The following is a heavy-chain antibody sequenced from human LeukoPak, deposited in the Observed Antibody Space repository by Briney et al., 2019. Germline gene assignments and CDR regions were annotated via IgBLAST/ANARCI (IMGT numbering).Heavy chain of an antibody. Sequence: SETLSLTCTVSGDSSSSGDYYWSWIRQPPGKGLEWIGYIYYSGSTNYNPSLKSRVTISVDTSKNQFSLKLSSVTAADTAVYYCARQAAAGPNWFDPWGQGTLVTVSS. J-gene: IGHJ5*02. CDR2: IYYSGST. V-gene: IGHV4-61*08. CDR3: ARQAAAGPNWFDP. D-gene: IGHD6-13*01. CDR1: GDSSSSGDYY.